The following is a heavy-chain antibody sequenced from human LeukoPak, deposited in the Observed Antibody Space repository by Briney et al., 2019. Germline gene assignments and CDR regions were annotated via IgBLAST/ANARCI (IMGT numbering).Heavy chain of an antibody. CDR2: IFYSGYT. CDR3: ARGASFYPH. V-gene: IGHV4-59*11. D-gene: IGHD3-10*01. Sequence: PSETLSLTCTVSGASLSGHYWTWIRQSPGKGLEWIGYIFYSGYTNLNPSLKSRVTISLDTSKNQFSLNLTSVPGADTAVYFCARGASFYPHWGQGALVTVSS. J-gene: IGHJ4*02. CDR1: GASLSGHY.